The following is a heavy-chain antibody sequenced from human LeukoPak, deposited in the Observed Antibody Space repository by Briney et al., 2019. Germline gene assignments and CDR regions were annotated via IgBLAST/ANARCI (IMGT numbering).Heavy chain of an antibody. D-gene: IGHD3-10*01. J-gene: IGHJ5*02. CDR2: INHSGST. V-gene: IGHV4-34*01. Sequence: SETLSLTCAVYGGSFSGYYWSWIRQPPGKGLEWIGEINHSGSTNYNPSLKSRVTISVDTSKNQFSLKLSSVTAADTAVYYCERVDKVVHLWFGEINWFDPWGQGTLVTVSS. CDR1: GGSFSGYY. CDR3: ERVDKVVHLWFGEINWFDP.